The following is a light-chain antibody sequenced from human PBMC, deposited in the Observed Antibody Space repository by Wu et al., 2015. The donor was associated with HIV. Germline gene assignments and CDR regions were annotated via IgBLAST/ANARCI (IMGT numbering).Light chain of an antibody. V-gene: IGKV3-20*01. CDR3: QQYGSSLY. CDR2: GAS. Sequence: EIVLTQSPGTLSLSPGERATLSCRASQSVSSSYLAWYQQKPGQAPRLLIYGASSRATGIPDRFSGSGSGTDFTLTISRLEPEDFAVYYCQQYGSSLYFGLGTKGGYQ. J-gene: IGKJ3*01. CDR1: QSVSSSY.